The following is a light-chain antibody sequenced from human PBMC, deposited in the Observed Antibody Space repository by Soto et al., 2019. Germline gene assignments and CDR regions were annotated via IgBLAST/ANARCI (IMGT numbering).Light chain of an antibody. CDR1: SSDVGGYNY. Sequence: SVLTQPPSASGSPGQSVTISCTGTSSDVGGYNYVSWYQQHPGKAPKLMIYEVSERPSGVPDRFPGSKSSNTASLTVSGLQAEDEADYYCSSYAGSNNFVFGTGTKVTVL. J-gene: IGLJ1*01. CDR2: EVS. CDR3: SSYAGSNNFV. V-gene: IGLV2-8*01.